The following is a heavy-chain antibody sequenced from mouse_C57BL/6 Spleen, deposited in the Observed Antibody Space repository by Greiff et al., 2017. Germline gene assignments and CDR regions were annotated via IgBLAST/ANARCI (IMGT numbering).Heavy chain of an antibody. J-gene: IGHJ2*01. D-gene: IGHD3-2*02. Sequence: QVQLQQSGAELARPGASVKLSCKASGYTFTSYGISWVKQRTGQGLEWIGEIYPRSGNTYYNEKFKGKATLTADKSSSTAYMELRSLTSEDSAVYFCASEAQATYFDYWGQGTTLTVSS. CDR1: GYTFTSYG. CDR2: IYPRSGNT. V-gene: IGHV1-81*01. CDR3: ASEAQATYFDY.